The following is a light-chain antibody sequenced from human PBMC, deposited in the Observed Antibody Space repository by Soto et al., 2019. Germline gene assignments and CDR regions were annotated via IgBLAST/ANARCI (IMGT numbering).Light chain of an antibody. CDR3: MQCIQPPLFT. Sequence: DVVLTQTPLSLSVTPGQSASISCKSTQSLLHSDGKTYLYWYLQKPGQPPQLLIYEASKRFSGGPDRFSGSGSGTDFTPKISRVEADDAGVYYCMQCIQPPLFTFGPGTKVDIK. V-gene: IGKV2D-29*01. CDR2: EAS. CDR1: QSLLHSDGKTY. J-gene: IGKJ3*01.